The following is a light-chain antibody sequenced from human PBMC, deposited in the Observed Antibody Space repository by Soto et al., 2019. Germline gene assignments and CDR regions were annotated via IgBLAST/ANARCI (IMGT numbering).Light chain of an antibody. CDR1: QSVSSN. V-gene: IGKV3-15*01. J-gene: IGKJ2*01. CDR3: QQYNNWPPNT. Sequence: EIVMTQSPATLSVSPGDRATLSCRASQSVSSNLAWYQQKPGQAPRLLIYGASTRATGIPARFSVSGSGTEFTLTISSLQSEDFAVYYCQQYNNWPPNTFGQGTKLEI. CDR2: GAS.